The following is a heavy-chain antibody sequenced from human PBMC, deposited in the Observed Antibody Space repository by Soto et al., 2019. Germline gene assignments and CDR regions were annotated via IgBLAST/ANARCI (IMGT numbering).Heavy chain of an antibody. J-gene: IGHJ6*02. CDR1: GFTFTSSA. D-gene: IGHD3-3*01. CDR3: AAAYDFWSGYSSYYGMDV. Sequence: ASVKVSCKASGFTFTSSAVQWVRQARGQRLEWIGWIVVGSGNTNYAQKFQERVTITRDMSTSTAYMELGSLRSEDTAVYYCAAAYDFWSGYSSYYGMDVWGQGTTVTVSS. CDR2: IVVGSGNT. V-gene: IGHV1-58*01.